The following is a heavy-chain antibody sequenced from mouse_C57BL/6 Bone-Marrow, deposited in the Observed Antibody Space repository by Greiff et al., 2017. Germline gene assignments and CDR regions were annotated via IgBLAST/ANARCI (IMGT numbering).Heavy chain of an antibody. CDR2: LDPEIGDT. CDR3: SSFDGNYFDF. CDR1: GFNIKDDY. J-gene: IGHJ2*01. V-gene: IGHV14-4*01. D-gene: IGHD2-3*01. Sequence: VQLKQSGAELVRPGASVKLSCTASGFNIKDDYIHWVKQRPEQGLEWIGWLDPEIGDTEYASKFQGKAPITSDTSSHTAYLQLSSLTSEDTAVYYCSSFDGNYFDFWGQGTPLTVAS.